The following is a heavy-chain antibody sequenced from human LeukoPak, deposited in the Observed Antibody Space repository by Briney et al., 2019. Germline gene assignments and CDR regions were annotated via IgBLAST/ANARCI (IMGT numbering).Heavy chain of an antibody. CDR3: ARADCSSTSCSNFDY. D-gene: IGHD2-2*01. Sequence: GASVKVSCKASGYTFTSYGISWVRQAPGQGLEWKGWISAYNGNTNYAQKLQGRVTMTTDTSTSTAYMELRSLRSDDTAVYYCARADCSSTSCSNFDYWGQGTLVTVSS. CDR2: ISAYNGNT. J-gene: IGHJ4*02. CDR1: GYTFTSYG. V-gene: IGHV1-18*01.